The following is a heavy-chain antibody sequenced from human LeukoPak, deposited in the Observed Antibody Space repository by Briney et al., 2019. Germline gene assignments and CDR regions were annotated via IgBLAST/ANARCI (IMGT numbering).Heavy chain of an antibody. V-gene: IGHV4-61*01. Sequence: SEPLSLTCTVSGGSVSSGSYYWSWIRQPPGKGLEWIGYIYYSGSTNYNPSLKSRVTISVDTSKNQFSLKLSSVTAADTAVYYCARYDNWNLFDYWGQGTLVIVSS. CDR1: GGSVSSGSYY. J-gene: IGHJ4*02. D-gene: IGHD1-20*01. CDR2: IYYSGST. CDR3: ARYDNWNLFDY.